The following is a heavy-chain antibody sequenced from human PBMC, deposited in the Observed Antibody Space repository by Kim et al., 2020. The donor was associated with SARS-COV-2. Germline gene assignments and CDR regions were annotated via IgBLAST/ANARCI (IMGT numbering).Heavy chain of an antibody. J-gene: IGHJ6*02. Sequence: VKGRFTISRDNAKNSLYLQMNSLRAEDTAVYYCARRMVRGVIIGPSGMDVWGQGTTVTVSS. D-gene: IGHD3-10*01. V-gene: IGHV3-21*01. CDR3: ARRMVRGVIIGPSGMDV.